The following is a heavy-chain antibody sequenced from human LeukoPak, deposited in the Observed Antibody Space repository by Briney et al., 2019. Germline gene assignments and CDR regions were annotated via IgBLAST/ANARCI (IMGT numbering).Heavy chain of an antibody. CDR1: GFTFSDYY. Sequence: GGSLRLSCAASGFTFSDYYMSWIRQAPGKGLEWVSYISSSSSYTNYADSVKGRFTISRDNAKNSLYLQMNSLRAEDTAVYYCARFPQYFDWPEAGYFDYWGQGTLVTVSS. J-gene: IGHJ4*02. CDR3: ARFPQYFDWPEAGYFDY. CDR2: ISSSSSYT. V-gene: IGHV3-11*06. D-gene: IGHD3-9*01.